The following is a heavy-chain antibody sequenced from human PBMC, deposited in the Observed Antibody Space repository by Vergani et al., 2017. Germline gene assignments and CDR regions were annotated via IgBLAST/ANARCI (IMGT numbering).Heavy chain of an antibody. Sequence: QVQLQESGPGLVKPSETLSLTCAVSGYSISSGYYWGWIRQPPGKGLEWIGSIYHSGSTYYNPSLKSRVTISVDTSKNQFSLKLSSVTAADTAVYYCARHRESELGYGMDVWGQGTTVTVSS. V-gene: IGHV4-38-2*01. CDR1: GYSISSGYY. J-gene: IGHJ6*02. CDR2: IYHSGST. D-gene: IGHD3-10*01. CDR3: ARHRESELGYGMDV.